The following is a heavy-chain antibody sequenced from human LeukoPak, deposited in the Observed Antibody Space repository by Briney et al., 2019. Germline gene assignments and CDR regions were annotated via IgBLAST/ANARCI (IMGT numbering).Heavy chain of an antibody. CDR3: AREDQPRGTFDY. CDR1: GFTFSSYA. V-gene: IGHV3-7*05. Sequence: GGSLRLSCAASGFTFSSYAMNWVRQAPGKGLEWVANIKQDGSEKYYVDSVKGRFTISRDNAKNSLYPQMNSLRAEDTALYYCAREDQPRGTFDYWGQGILVTVSS. CDR2: IKQDGSEK. J-gene: IGHJ4*02. D-gene: IGHD2-15*01.